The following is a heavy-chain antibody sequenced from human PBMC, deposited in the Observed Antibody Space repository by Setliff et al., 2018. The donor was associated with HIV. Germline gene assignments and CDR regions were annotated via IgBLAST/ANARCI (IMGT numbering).Heavy chain of an antibody. Sequence: SETLSLTCAVSGYSLSSDYYWGWIRQPPGKGLEWIASIYHSGSTYYNPSLKSRVIISVDTSKNQFSLKLNSVTAADTAIYYCARAGMGALRSLLDYWGQGTLVTVSS. CDR3: ARAGMGALRSLLDY. CDR1: GYSLSSDYY. D-gene: IGHD1-26*01. CDR2: IYHSGST. J-gene: IGHJ4*02. V-gene: IGHV4-38-2*01.